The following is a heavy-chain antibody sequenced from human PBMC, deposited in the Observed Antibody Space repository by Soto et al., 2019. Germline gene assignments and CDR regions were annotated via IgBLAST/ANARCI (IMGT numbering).Heavy chain of an antibody. CDR3: ARDIGRGLCDY. CDR2: VNPRSGST. J-gene: IGHJ4*02. D-gene: IGHD3-10*01. Sequence: QVQLVQSGAEVKKPGASVKVSCKASGYTFINYYMNWVRQAPGQGLEWMGIVNPRSGSTGYAQKFHGRVNMTRDTSTSTVYMELSSLRSGDTAVYYCARDIGRGLCDYWGQGTLVSVSS. CDR1: GYTFINYY. V-gene: IGHV1-46*01.